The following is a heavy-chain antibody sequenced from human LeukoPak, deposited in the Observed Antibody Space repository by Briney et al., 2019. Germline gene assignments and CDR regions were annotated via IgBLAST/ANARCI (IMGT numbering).Heavy chain of an antibody. CDR1: GFSLSTSGMC. D-gene: IGHD3-22*01. CDR2: IDWDDDK. CDR3: ARYSYDSSGYGDAFDI. V-gene: IGHV2-70*11. Sequence: SGPTLVNPTQPLTLTCTFSGFSLSTSGMCVSWIRQPPGKALEWLARIDWDDDKYYSTSLKTRLTISKDTSKNQVVLTMTNMDPVDTATYYCARYSYDSSGYGDAFDIWGQGTMVTVSS. J-gene: IGHJ3*02.